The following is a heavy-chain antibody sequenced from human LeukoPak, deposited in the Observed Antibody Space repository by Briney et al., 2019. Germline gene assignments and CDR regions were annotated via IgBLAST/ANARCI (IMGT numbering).Heavy chain of an antibody. J-gene: IGHJ4*02. CDR2: ISGSGDTI. CDR3: ARYRLITMILETFTGKYYFDF. CDR1: GFIFSDYY. D-gene: IGHD3-22*01. V-gene: IGHV3-11*01. Sequence: GGSLRLSCAASGFIFSDYYMSWIRQAPGKGLEWVSYISGSGDTIHYADSVKGRFTISRDNAKNSLYLQMNSLRAEDTAVYYCARYRLITMILETFTGKYYFDFWGQGTLVTVSS.